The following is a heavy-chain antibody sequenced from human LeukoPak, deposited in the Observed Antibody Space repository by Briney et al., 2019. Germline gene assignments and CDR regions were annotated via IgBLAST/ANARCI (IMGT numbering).Heavy chain of an antibody. V-gene: IGHV4-34*01. CDR3: ARNLIGY. CDR2: INHSGST. Sequence: PSETLSLTCAVYGGSFSGYYWSWIRQPPGKGLEWIGEINHSGSTNYNPSLKSRVTISVDTSKNQFSLKLSSVTAADTAVYYCARNLIGYWGQGTLVTVSS. CDR1: GGSFSGYY. J-gene: IGHJ4*02.